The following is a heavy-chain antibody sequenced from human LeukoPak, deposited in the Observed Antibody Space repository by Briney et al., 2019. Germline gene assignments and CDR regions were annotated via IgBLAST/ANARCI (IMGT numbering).Heavy chain of an antibody. CDR1: GFTFSSYS. CDR2: ISSSSSYI. D-gene: IGHD3-22*01. J-gene: IGHJ4*02. V-gene: IGHV3-21*01. Sequence: GGSLRLSCAASGFTFSSYSMNWVRQAPGKGLEWVSSISSSSSYIYYADSVKGRFTISRDNAKNSLYLQMNSLRAEDTAVYYCARDDSSGYYHDWGQGTLVTVSS. CDR3: ARDDSSGYYHD.